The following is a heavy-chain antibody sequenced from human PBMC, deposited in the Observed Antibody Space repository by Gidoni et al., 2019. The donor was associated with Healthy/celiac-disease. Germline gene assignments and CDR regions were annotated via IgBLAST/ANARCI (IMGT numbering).Heavy chain of an antibody. Sequence: QVQLVQSGAEVKKPGASVKVSCKASGYTFTSYYMHWVRQAPGQGLEWMGIINPSGGSTSYAQKFQGRVTMTRDTSTSTVYMELSSLRSEDTAVYYCASASPAYCGGDCYPGIDAFDIWGQGTMVTVSS. V-gene: IGHV1-46*03. CDR3: ASASPAYCGGDCYPGIDAFDI. J-gene: IGHJ3*02. D-gene: IGHD2-21*02. CDR1: GYTFTSYY. CDR2: INPSGGST.